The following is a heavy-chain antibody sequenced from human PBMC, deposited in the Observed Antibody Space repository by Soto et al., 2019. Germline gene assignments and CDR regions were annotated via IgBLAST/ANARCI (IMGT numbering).Heavy chain of an antibody. V-gene: IGHV4-34*01. D-gene: IGHD6-6*01. Sequence: PSETLSLTCAVYGGSFSGYYWSWIRQPPGKGLEWIGEINHSGSTNYNPSLKSRVTISVDTSKNQFSLKLSSVTAADTAVYYCAREELSKQIAPRLSWFDPWGQGTLVTVSS. CDR1: GGSFSGYY. CDR2: INHSGST. J-gene: IGHJ5*02. CDR3: AREELSKQIAPRLSWFDP.